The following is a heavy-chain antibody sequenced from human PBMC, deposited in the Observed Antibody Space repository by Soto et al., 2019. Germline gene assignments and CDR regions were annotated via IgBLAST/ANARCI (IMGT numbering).Heavy chain of an antibody. CDR2: IKSKTDGGTT. J-gene: IGHJ6*02. CDR1: GFPFSNAG. V-gene: IGHV3-15*01. D-gene: IGHD3-22*01. CDR3: TTDYYDSSGYSPRYYYYYGMDA. Sequence: GALRRSCAASGFPFSNAGRSGVGQAPGKGLEWVGRIKSKTDGGTTDYAAPVKGRFTISRDDSKNTLYLQMNSLKTEDTAVYYCTTDYYDSSGYSPRYYYYYGMDAWGQGTAVTVSS.